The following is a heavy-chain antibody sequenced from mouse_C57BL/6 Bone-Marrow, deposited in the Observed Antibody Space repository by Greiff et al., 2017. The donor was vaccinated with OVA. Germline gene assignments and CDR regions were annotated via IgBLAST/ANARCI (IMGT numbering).Heavy chain of an antibody. V-gene: IGHV1-39*01. CDR2: IKPNYGTN. CDR3: AFYYGSSYRYFDV. CDR1: GYSFTDYN. Sequence: VQLQQSGPELVKPGASVKISCKASGYSFTDYNMNWVKQSNGKSLEWIGVIKPNYGTNSYNQKCKGKATLTVDQSSSTAYMPLNSLTSEDSAVYYCAFYYGSSYRYFDVWGTGTTVTVSS. D-gene: IGHD1-1*01. J-gene: IGHJ1*03.